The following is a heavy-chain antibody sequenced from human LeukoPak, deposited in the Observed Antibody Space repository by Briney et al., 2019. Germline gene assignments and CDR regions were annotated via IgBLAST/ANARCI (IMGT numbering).Heavy chain of an antibody. CDR2: ISSSSSYI. D-gene: IGHD2-2*01. CDR1: GFTLSNYN. V-gene: IGHV3-21*01. CDR3: AREYCSSTSCGGGDYYYYMDV. Sequence: GGSLRLSCAASGFTLSNYNMNWVRQAPGKGLEWVSSISSSSSYIYYADSVKGRFTISRDNAKNSLYLQMNGLRAEDTAVYYCAREYCSSTSCGGGDYYYYMDVWGKGTTVTVSS. J-gene: IGHJ6*03.